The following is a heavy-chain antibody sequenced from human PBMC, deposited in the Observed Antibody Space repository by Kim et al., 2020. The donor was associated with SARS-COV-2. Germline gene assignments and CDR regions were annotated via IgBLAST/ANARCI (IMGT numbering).Heavy chain of an antibody. J-gene: IGHJ4*01. D-gene: IGHD3-16*02. CDR3: ASGYDYVWGSYRYLYYF. Sequence: GGSLRLSCAASGFTFSSYAMHWVRQAPGKGLEWVAVISYDGSNKYYADSVKGRFTISRDNSKNTLYLQMNSLRAEDTAVYYCASGYDYVWGSYRYLYYF. V-gene: IGHV3-30*04. CDR2: ISYDGSNK. CDR1: GFTFSSYA.